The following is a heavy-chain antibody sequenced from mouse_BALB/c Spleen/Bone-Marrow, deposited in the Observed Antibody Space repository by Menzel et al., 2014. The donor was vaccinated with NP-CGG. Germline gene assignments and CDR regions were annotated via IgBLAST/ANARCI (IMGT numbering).Heavy chain of an antibody. Sequence: QVQLKESGAELVKPGASVKLSCKASGYTFTSYWMHWVKQRPGQGLEWIGEINPSNGRTNYNEKFKSKATLTVDKSSSIAYMQLSSLTSEDSAVYYCARWGFDYWGQGTTLTVSS. J-gene: IGHJ2*01. V-gene: IGHV1S81*02. CDR2: INPSNGRT. CDR3: ARWGFDY. CDR1: GYTFTSYW.